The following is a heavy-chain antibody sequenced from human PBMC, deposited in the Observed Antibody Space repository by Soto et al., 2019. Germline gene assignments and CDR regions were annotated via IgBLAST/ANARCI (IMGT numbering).Heavy chain of an antibody. CDR3: ASFLW. D-gene: IGHD2-21*01. CDR2: IKQDGTEK. Sequence: EVQVVESGGGLVQPGGSLRLSCVASGFTFSSYWMTWVRQAPGKGLEWVGNIKQDGTEKYYVDSVKGRFTISRDNAKNSVYLQMNSLRAEDTAVYYCASFLWWGQGTLVTVSS. CDR1: GFTFSSYW. V-gene: IGHV3-7*01. J-gene: IGHJ4*02.